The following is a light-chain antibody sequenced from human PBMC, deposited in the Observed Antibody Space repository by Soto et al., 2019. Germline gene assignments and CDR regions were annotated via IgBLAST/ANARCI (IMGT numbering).Light chain of an antibody. J-gene: IGKJ1*01. CDR2: KAS. V-gene: IGKV1-5*03. CDR1: QNISNW. Sequence: DIQMTQSPSTLSASIGDSVTITCRASQNISNWLAWYQQKPGKAPKLLIYKASSLEGGVPSRFSGSASGTEFTLTISSLQPEDFATYYCQHYDGFPWTFGQGTKVEI. CDR3: QHYDGFPWT.